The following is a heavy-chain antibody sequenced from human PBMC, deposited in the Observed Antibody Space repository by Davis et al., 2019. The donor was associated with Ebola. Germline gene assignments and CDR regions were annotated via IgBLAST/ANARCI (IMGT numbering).Heavy chain of an antibody. CDR1: GGSTSSYY. CDR3: ARGARYRSAWFDS. CDR2: IDHSGRT. J-gene: IGHJ5*01. Sequence: SETLSLTCTVSGGSTSSYYWTWIRQPPGRGLEWIGEIDHSGRTKYNPSLESRLTISVVTSDRYFFLNLISVTAADTAVYYCARGARYRSAWFDSWGQGTLVSVSS. V-gene: IGHV4-34*01. D-gene: IGHD6-19*01.